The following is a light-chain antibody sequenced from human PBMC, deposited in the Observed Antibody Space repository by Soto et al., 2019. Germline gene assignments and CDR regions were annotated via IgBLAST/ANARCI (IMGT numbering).Light chain of an antibody. Sequence: DIVMTQSPLSLPVTPGEPASISCRSSQSLLHSNGYNYLDWYLQKPGQSPQLLIYLGSNRASGVPDMFSGSGSGTDFTLKISRVEAEDVGVYYCMQALQTLGTFGLGTRLEIK. CDR2: LGS. J-gene: IGKJ5*01. CDR1: QSLLHSNGYNY. V-gene: IGKV2-28*01. CDR3: MQALQTLGT.